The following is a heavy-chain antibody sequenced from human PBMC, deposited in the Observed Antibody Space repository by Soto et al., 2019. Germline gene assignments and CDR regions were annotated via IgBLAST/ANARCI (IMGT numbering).Heavy chain of an antibody. V-gene: IGHV1-18*04. CDR1: GYTFTNYG. Sequence: ASVKVSCKASGYTFTNYGITWVRKAPGQGLEWMGWINADYGNTNYEQKFQGRVTMTTDTSTNTAYMELRSLRSDDTAVYYCARKSLSNFNWFDPWGQGTLVTVSS. CDR3: ARKSLSNFNWFDP. CDR2: INADYGNT. D-gene: IGHD4-4*01. J-gene: IGHJ5*02.